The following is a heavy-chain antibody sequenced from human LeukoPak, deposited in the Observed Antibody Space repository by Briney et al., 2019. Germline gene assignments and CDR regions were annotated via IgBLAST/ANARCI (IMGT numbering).Heavy chain of an antibody. CDR3: AREEGATMIPAFDI. Sequence: GGSLRLSCAASNFIVSSNYMSWVRQAPGKGLEWVANIKQHGTEKYYVDSVKGRFTISRDNAKNSLYLQMNSLRAEDTAVYYCAREEGATMIPAFDIWGQGTMVTVSS. CDR2: IKQHGTEK. J-gene: IGHJ3*02. D-gene: IGHD1-26*01. CDR1: NFIVSSNY. V-gene: IGHV3-7*01.